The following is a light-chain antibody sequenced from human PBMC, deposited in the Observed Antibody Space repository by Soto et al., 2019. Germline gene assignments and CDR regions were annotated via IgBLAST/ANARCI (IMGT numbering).Light chain of an antibody. CDR3: QQSYSTPPEFS. V-gene: IGKV1-39*01. CDR2: AAS. J-gene: IGKJ4*01. CDR1: QSISSY. Sequence: DIQMTQSPSPLSASVGDRVTITCRASQSISSYLNWYQQKPGKAPKILIYAASSLQSGVPSRFSGSGSRTDFTLTISSLQPEDFATYYCQQSYSTPPEFSFGGGTEVEIK.